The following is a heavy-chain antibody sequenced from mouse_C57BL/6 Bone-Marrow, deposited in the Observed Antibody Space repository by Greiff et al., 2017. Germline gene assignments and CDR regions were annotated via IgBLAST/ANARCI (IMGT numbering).Heavy chain of an antibody. D-gene: IGHD2-5*01. CDR3: ARESNTYYAMDY. J-gene: IGHJ4*01. V-gene: IGHV5-4*01. Sequence: EVMLVESGGGLVKPGGSLKLSCAASGFTFSSYAMSWVRPTPEKRLEWVATISDGGSYTYYPDNVKGRFTISRDNAKNNLYLQMSHLKSEDTAMYYCARESNTYYAMDYWGQGTSVTVSS. CDR2: ISDGGSYT. CDR1: GFTFSSYA.